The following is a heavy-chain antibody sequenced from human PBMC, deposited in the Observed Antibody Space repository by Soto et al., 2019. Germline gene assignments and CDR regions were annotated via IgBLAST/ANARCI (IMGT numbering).Heavy chain of an antibody. CDR3: WTNRGYDCYYFDY. V-gene: IGHV4-31*03. CDR2: IYYSGTT. D-gene: IGHD5-12*01. Sequence: SETLSLTCTVSGASIKTVGYYCTWIRQHPVKGLEWIGYIYYSGTTYYTPSLESRVTMSVDLSTNQFSLRLTSVTAADTAVYYCWTNRGYDCYYFDYWGQGALVTVSS. J-gene: IGHJ4*02. CDR1: GASIKTVGYY.